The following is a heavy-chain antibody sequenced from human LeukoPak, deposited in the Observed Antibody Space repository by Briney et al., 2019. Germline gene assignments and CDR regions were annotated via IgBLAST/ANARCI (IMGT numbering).Heavy chain of an antibody. CDR3: ARDLGGYSDGSFYYYMDV. CDR1: GGSISTYY. J-gene: IGHJ6*03. D-gene: IGHD5-18*01. V-gene: IGHV4-4*07. CDR2: FFTSGSSGTT. Sequence: PSETLSLTCTVSGGSISTYYWSWIRQPAWKGLEFIGRFFTSGSSGTTNYNPSLKSRVTMSLDTSKNQFSLKLVSVTAADTAVYYCARDLGGYSDGSFYYYMDVWGKGTTVTVSS.